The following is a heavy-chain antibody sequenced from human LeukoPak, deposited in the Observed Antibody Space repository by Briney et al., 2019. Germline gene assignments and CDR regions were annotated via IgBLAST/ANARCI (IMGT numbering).Heavy chain of an antibody. CDR2: IYYNGST. CDR3: ARDIYDSSGYGFDY. CDR1: GRSMSSYY. D-gene: IGHD3-22*01. V-gene: IGHV4-59*01. Sequence: SETLSLTRTLSGRSMSSYYWSWIRHPPGKGLEWIGYIYYNGSTNYNPSLKTRVTISVDTSKNQFSLKLSSVTAADTAVYYCARDIYDSSGYGFDYWGQGTLVTVSP. J-gene: IGHJ4*02.